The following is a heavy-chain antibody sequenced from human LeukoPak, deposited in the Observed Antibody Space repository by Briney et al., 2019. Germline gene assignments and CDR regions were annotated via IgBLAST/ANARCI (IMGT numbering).Heavy chain of an antibody. CDR3: ARGGYFDWLRAFDI. D-gene: IGHD3-9*01. CDR2: ISSSRNYI. CDR1: GFIFSSYG. Sequence: GGSLRLSCAASGFIFSSYGMNWVRQAPGKGLEWVSSISSSRNYIYYADSAKGRFTISRDNAENSLYLQMNSLRAGDTAVYYCARGGYFDWLRAFDIWGQGTMVTVSS. V-gene: IGHV3-21*06. J-gene: IGHJ3*02.